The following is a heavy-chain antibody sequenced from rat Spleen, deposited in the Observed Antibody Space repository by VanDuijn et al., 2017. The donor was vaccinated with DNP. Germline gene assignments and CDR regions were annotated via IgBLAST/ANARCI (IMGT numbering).Heavy chain of an antibody. CDR2: TNYAGGST. CDR1: GFTFSDYY. CDR3: ATEAGAYYFDY. J-gene: IGHJ2*01. Sequence: EVRLVESGGGLVQPGRSLKLSCAASGFTFSDYYMAWVRQTPTKGLEWVAYTNYAGGSTYNGDSVKGRFTISRDNAKSTLYLQINSLRSEDMATYYCATEAGAYYFDYWGQGVMVTVSS. V-gene: IGHV5-20*01. D-gene: IGHD5-1*01.